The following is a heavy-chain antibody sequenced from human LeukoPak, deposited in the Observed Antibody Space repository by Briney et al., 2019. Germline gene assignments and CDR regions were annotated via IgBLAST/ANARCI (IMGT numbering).Heavy chain of an antibody. Sequence: SETLSLTCTVSGGSISSYYWSWIRQPPGKGLEWIGYIYYSESTNYNPSLKSRVTISVDTSKNQFSLKLSSVTAADTAVYYCAREGQYGDYARFDPWGQGTLVTVSS. CDR2: IYYSEST. D-gene: IGHD4-17*01. CDR3: AREGQYGDYARFDP. V-gene: IGHV4-59*01. J-gene: IGHJ5*02. CDR1: GGSISSYY.